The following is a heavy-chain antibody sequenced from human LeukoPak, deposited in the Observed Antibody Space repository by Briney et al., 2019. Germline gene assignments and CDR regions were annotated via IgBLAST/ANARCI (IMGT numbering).Heavy chain of an antibody. J-gene: IGHJ3*02. Sequence: PGGSLRLSCSASGFTFKSYWMHWVRQAPGKGLVWVSRIKNDGSSTTYADSVKGRFTISGDNAKNSLYLQMNSLRAEDTAVYYCARDSGLDAFDIWGQGTMVTVSS. V-gene: IGHV3-74*01. CDR3: ARDSGLDAFDI. CDR2: IKNDGSST. CDR1: GFTFKSYW.